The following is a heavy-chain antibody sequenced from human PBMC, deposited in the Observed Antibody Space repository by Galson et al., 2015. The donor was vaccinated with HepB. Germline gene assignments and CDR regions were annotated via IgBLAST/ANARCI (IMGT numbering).Heavy chain of an antibody. CDR3: ARGVYGDSYDY. CDR2: INPNTGGT. V-gene: IGHV1-2*04. D-gene: IGHD5/OR15-5a*01. CDR1: GYTFTDYY. J-gene: IGHJ4*02. Sequence: SVKVSCKASGYTFTDYYIHWVRQAPGQGLEWMGWINPNTGGTNYAQKFQGWVTLTSDTSISTASLELSRLRSADTAMYYCARGVYGDSYDYWGQGTLVTVSS.